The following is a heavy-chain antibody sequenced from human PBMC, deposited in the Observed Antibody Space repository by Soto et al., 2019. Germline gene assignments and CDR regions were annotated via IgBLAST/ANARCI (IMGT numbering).Heavy chain of an antibody. CDR3: ARDRGPPVDY. V-gene: IGHV1-18*01. J-gene: IGHJ4*02. D-gene: IGHD3-10*01. Sequence: GASVKVSCXASGYIFTSYGIGWVRQAPGRGLEWMGWISAYNGNTNYAQKFQDRVTMTTDTSTSTAYMELRSLRSDDTAVYYCARDRGPPVDYWGQGTLVTVSS. CDR2: ISAYNGNT. CDR1: GYIFTSYG.